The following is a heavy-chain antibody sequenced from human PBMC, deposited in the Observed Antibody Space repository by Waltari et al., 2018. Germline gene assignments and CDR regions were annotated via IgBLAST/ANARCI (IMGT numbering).Heavy chain of an antibody. J-gene: IGHJ5*02. V-gene: IGHV3-21*01. CDR2: ISGSSNY. CDR3: ARDQDSGFLSAFGWLDP. CDR1: GSPLIPXP. D-gene: IGHD3-3*01. Sequence: EAQVVESGGGLVKPGGSLRLYCPASGSPLIPXPLHWSRQAPGKGLEWVSSISGSSNYIESVRGRFTISRDNAKESVYLHLNSLRGDDTAVYYCARDQDSGFLSAFGWLDPWGQGTLVTVSS.